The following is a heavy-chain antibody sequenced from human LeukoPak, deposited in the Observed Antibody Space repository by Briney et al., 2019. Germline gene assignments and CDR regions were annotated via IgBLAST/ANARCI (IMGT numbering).Heavy chain of an antibody. J-gene: IGHJ4*02. CDR3: ATRPGGSTWYGVFDY. D-gene: IGHD6-13*01. CDR2: IYSGGST. V-gene: IGHV4-59*11. CDR1: GTSISSHY. Sequence: PLETLSLTCTFSGTSISSHYWSWIRQPPGKGMEWIGYIYSGGSTNYNPSLKSRVTMSVDTSKNQFSLTLTSVTAADTALYFCATRPGGSTWYGVFDYWSPGTLVTVS.